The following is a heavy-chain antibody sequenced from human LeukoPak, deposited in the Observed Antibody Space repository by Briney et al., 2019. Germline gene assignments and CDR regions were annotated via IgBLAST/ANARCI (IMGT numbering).Heavy chain of an antibody. D-gene: IGHD2-21*01. CDR3: ARAIPYYYYGMDV. Sequence: GGSLRLSCAASGFTFSSYDMHWVRHATGKGLEWVSAIGTAGDTYYPGSVKGRFTISRENAKNSLYLQMNSLRAGDTAVYYCARAIPYYYYGMDVWGQGTTVTVSS. CDR2: IGTAGDT. CDR1: GFTFSSYD. J-gene: IGHJ6*02. V-gene: IGHV3-13*01.